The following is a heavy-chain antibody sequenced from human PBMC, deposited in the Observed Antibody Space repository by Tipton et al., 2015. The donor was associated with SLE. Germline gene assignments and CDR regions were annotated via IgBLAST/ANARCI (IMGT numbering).Heavy chain of an antibody. J-gene: IGHJ4*02. D-gene: IGHD4-17*01. V-gene: IGHV4-59*01. CDR3: ATMTTVTTGGYFDY. CDR2: IYYSGST. CDR1: GGSISSYY. Sequence: TPSLTCTVSGGSISSYYWSWIRQPPGKGLEWIGYIYYSGSTNYNPSLKSRVTISVDTSKNQFSLKVKSVTAADTAVYYCATMTTVTTGGYFDYWGQGTLVTVSS.